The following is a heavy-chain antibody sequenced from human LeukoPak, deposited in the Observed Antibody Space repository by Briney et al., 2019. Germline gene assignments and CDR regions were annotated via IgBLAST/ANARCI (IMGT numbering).Heavy chain of an antibody. CDR3: ARDRAGRQSWVEFDL. CDR2: IYDVGGT. J-gene: IGHJ5*02. V-gene: IGHV3-53*05. Sequence: GRSLSPSCIVSGFTASSTLIAWVRQAPGRGLEWVSVIYDVGGTAYADSVRGGLSISGDTSKNMVYLQMNSLRAEDSAVYYCARDRAGRQSWVEFDLYGQGTMVTVSS. D-gene: IGHD3-10*01. CDR1: GFTASSTL.